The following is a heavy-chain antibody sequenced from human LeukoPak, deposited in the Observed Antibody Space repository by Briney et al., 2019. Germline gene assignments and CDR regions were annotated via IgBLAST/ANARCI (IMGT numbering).Heavy chain of an antibody. J-gene: IGHJ3*02. V-gene: IGHV3-43D*03. CDR3: AKDSKSYGSGSYSRNAFDI. D-gene: IGHD3-10*01. CDR1: GFTFDDYA. CDR2: ISWNGGST. Sequence: GGSLRLSCAASGFTFDDYAMHWVRQAPGKGLEWVSLISWNGGSTYYADSVKGRFTISRDNSTNSLYLQMNSLRAEDTALYYCAKDSKSYGSGSYSRNAFDIWGQGTMVTVSS.